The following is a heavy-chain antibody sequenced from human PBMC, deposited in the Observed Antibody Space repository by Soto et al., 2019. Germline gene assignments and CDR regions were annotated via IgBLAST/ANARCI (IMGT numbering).Heavy chain of an antibody. J-gene: IGHJ6*02. CDR3: ARDPGGAKYSGYDREGYYYGMDV. V-gene: IGHV4-31*03. CDR1: GGSISSGGYY. CDR2: IYYSGST. D-gene: IGHD5-12*01. Sequence: SETLSLTCTVSGGSISSGGYYWSWIHQHPGKGLEWIGYIYYSGSTYYNPSLKSRVTISVDTSKNQFSLKLSSVTAADAAVYYCARDPGGAKYSGYDREGYYYGMDVWGQGTTVTVSS.